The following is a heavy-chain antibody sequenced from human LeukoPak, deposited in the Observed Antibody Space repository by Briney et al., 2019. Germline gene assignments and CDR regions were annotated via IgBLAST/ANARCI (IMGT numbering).Heavy chain of an antibody. Sequence: PGGSLRLSCAASGFTFSSYEMNWVRQAPGKGLEWVSYISSSGSTIYYADSVKGRFTISRDNAKNSLYLQMNSLRAEDTAVYYCARDLITMIVVANDAFDTWGQGTMVTVSS. CDR3: ARDLITMIVVANDAFDT. CDR1: GFTFSSYE. V-gene: IGHV3-48*03. CDR2: ISSSGSTI. D-gene: IGHD3-22*01. J-gene: IGHJ3*02.